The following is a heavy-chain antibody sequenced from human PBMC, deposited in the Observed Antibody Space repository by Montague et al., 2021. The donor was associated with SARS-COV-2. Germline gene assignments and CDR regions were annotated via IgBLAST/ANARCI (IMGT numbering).Heavy chain of an antibody. D-gene: IGHD2-15*01. CDR2: IYHSGST. CDR1: GYSISSGYY. Sequence: SETLSLTCTVSGYSISSGYYWGWIRQPPGRGLEWIGSIYHSGSTCYNPSLKSRVTISVDTSKNQFSPKLSSVTAADTAVYYCARERRYCSGGSCYSGWFDPWGQGTLVTVSS. J-gene: IGHJ5*02. CDR3: ARERRYCSGGSCYSGWFDP. V-gene: IGHV4-38-2*02.